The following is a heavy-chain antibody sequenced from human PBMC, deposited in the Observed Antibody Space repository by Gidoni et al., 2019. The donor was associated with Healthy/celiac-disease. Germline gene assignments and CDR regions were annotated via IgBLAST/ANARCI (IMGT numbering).Heavy chain of an antibody. J-gene: IGHJ5*02. CDR3: ARAPPRGYSGYDPDNWFDP. CDR1: GFPFSDYY. V-gene: IGHV3-11*06. Sequence: QVQLVESGVCLVKPGGSLRLSCAASGFPFSDYYICCIRQAPGKGLERVSYISSSSSYTNYADSVKGRFTSSRDNAKNSLYLQMNSLRAEDTAVYYCARAPPRGYSGYDPDNWFDPWGQGTLVTVSS. D-gene: IGHD5-12*01. CDR2: ISSSSSYT.